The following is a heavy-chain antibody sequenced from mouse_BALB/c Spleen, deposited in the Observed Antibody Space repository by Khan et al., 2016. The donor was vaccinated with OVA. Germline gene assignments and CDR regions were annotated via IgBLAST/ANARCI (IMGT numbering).Heavy chain of an antibody. Sequence: QVQLQQSGGDLMKPGASVKISSKATGYTFSSYWIEWVKQRPGHGLEWIGQIFPGSVSTTYNEKFKGKATFTADTSSNTAYMQLSSLTSEDSAVYYCARGGYGGFAYWGQGTLVTVSA. J-gene: IGHJ3*01. CDR2: IFPGSVST. CDR1: GYTFSSYW. CDR3: ARGGYGGFAY. D-gene: IGHD2-2*01. V-gene: IGHV1-9*01.